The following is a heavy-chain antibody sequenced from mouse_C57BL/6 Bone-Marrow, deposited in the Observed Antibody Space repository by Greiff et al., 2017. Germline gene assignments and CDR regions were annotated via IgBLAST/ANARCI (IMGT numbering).Heavy chain of an antibody. D-gene: IGHD1-1*01. CDR3: AGEGCYYGSSLAY. CDR1: GYTFTSYW. Sequence: QVQLQQPGAELVMPGASVKLSCKASGYTFTSYWMHWVKQRPGQGLEWIGEINPSDSYTNYNHKFKGKSTLTVDKSSSTAYMQLSSLTSEDSAVEYCAGEGCYYGSSLAYWGQGTLVTVAA. J-gene: IGHJ3*01. V-gene: IGHV1-69*01. CDR2: INPSDSYT.